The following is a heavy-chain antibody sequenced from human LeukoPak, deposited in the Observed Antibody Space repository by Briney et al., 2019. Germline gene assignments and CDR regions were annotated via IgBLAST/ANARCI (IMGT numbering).Heavy chain of an antibody. CDR1: GFTFSSYG. J-gene: IGHJ4*02. CDR2: ISYDGSNK. Sequence: GGSLRLSCAASGFTFSSYGMHWVRQAPGKGLEWVAVISYDGSNKYYADSVKGRFTISRDNSKNTLYLQMNSLRAEDTAVYYCAKDSIGYCSSTSCHGGGYWGQGTLVTVSS. CDR3: AKDSIGYCSSTSCHGGGY. D-gene: IGHD2-2*01. V-gene: IGHV3-30*18.